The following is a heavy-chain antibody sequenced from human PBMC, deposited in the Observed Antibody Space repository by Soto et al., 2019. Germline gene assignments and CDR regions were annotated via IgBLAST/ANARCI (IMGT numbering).Heavy chain of an antibody. D-gene: IGHD2-2*01. Sequence: GESLEISCKGSGYSFSSFWIIWVRQMPGKGLEWIGNIDPRDSYTKYSPSFQGHVTISADKSISTAYLQWSSLRASDTAVYYCARRDCSSPSCYLSYYYGMEVWGEGTKVTVSS. CDR2: IDPRDSYT. J-gene: IGHJ6*04. V-gene: IGHV5-10-1*01. CDR1: GYSFSSFW. CDR3: ARRDCSSPSCYLSYYYGMEV.